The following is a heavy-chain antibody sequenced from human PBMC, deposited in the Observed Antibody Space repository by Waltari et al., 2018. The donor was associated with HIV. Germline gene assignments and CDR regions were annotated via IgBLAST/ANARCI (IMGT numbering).Heavy chain of an antibody. V-gene: IGHV1-2*02. CDR3: ARAITFGGVIVTSNYFDY. CDR1: GYTFTGYY. J-gene: IGHJ4*02. D-gene: IGHD3-16*02. CDR2: INPNSGGT. Sequence: QVQLVQSGAEVKKPGASVKVSCKASGYTFTGYYMHWVRQAPGQGLEWMGWINPNSGGTNYAQKFQGRVTMTRDTSISTAYMELSRLRSDDTAVYYCARAITFGGVIVTSNYFDYWGQGTLVTVSS.